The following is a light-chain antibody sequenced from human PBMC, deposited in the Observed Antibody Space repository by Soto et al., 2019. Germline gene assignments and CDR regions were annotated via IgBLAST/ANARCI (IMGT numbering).Light chain of an antibody. Sequence: QSVLTQPPSVSGAPGPRVTISCTGSSSNIGAGYDVHWYQQLPGTAPKPLIYENTNRPSGVPDRFSGSKSGTSDSLAITGLQAEDEADYYFQSYDSSLSVVFGGGTQRTV. CDR1: SSNIGAGYD. CDR3: QSYDSSLSVV. CDR2: ENT. J-gene: IGLJ2*01. V-gene: IGLV1-40*01.